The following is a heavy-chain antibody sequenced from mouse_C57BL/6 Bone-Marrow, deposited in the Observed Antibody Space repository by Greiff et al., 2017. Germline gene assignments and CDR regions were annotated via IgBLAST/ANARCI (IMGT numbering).Heavy chain of an antibody. CDR3: ARGWTGWYFDV. D-gene: IGHD1-1*02. J-gene: IGHJ1*03. CDR1: GYTFTSYW. Sequence: QVQLQQSGAELAKPGASVKLSCKASGYTFTSYWMHWVKQRPGQGLEWIGYINPSSGYTKYNQKFKDKATLTADKSSSTAYMQLSSLTYEDSAVDYCARGWTGWYFDVWGTGTTVTVSS. V-gene: IGHV1-7*01. CDR2: INPSSGYT.